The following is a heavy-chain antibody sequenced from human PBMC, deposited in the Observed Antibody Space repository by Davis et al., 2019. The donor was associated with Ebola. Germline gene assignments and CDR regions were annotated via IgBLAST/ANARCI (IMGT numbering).Heavy chain of an antibody. J-gene: IGHJ6*02. CDR3: ARGSPYDILTGNDYYYGMDV. D-gene: IGHD3-9*01. Sequence: AASVKVSCKASGCTFSSYAISWVRQAPGQGLEWMGGIIPIFGTANYAQKFQGRVTITADESTSTAYMELSSLRSEDTAVYYCARGSPYDILTGNDYYYGMDVWGQGTTVTVSS. CDR2: IIPIFGTA. V-gene: IGHV1-69*13. CDR1: GCTFSSYA.